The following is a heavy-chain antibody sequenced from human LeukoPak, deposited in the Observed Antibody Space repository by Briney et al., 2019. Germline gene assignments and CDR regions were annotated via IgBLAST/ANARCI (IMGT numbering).Heavy chain of an antibody. D-gene: IGHD3-10*01. J-gene: IGHJ4*02. V-gene: IGHV3-21*01. CDR2: ISSSSSYI. CDR3: AYGSNFDY. CDR1: GFSFSSYS. Sequence: GGSLRLSCAASGFSFSSYSMNWARQAPGKGLEWVSSISSSSSYIYYADSVKGRFTISRDNAKNSLYLQMNSLRAEDTAVYYCAYGSNFDYWGQGTLVTVSS.